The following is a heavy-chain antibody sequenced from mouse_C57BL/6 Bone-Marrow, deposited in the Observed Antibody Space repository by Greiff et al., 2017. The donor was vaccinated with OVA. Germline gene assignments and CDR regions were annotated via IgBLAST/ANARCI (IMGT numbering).Heavy chain of an antibody. Sequence: EVQLQESGPGLVKPSQSLSLTCSVTGYSITSGYYWNWIRQFPGNQLEWMGYISYDGSNNYNPSLKNRISITRDTSRNQFFLKWMAVTTEDTATYYGARDITTVPAAWFAYWGQGTLVTVSA. V-gene: IGHV3-6*01. D-gene: IGHD1-1*01. CDR1: GYSITSGYY. CDR3: ARDITTVPAAWFAY. J-gene: IGHJ3*01. CDR2: ISYDGSN.